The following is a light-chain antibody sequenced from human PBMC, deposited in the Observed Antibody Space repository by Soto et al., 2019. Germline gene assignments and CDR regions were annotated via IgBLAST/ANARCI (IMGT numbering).Light chain of an antibody. CDR2: DVD. Sequence: QSALTQPASVSGSPGRSIIISCSGTSSDVGGYNSVSWYQQRPGKAPKLMIYDVDNRPSGVSNRFSGSKSAYTASLTISGLQSEDDADYYCSSYTSSTTVVFGGGTQLTVL. CDR3: SSYTSSTTVV. V-gene: IGLV2-14*01. CDR1: SSDVGGYNS. J-gene: IGLJ2*01.